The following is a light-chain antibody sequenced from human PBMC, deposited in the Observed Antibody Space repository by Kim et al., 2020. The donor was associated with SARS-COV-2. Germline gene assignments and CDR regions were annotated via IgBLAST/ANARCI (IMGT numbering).Light chain of an antibody. CDR3: QVWDSSSDHRVV. CDR1: SIGSKG. V-gene: IGLV3-21*04. CDR2: YDS. J-gene: IGLJ2*01. Sequence: GKTARVSCGGNSIGSKGVHWYQQKSGQAPVVVIYYDSDRPSGIPERFSGSNSGNTATLTISRVEAGDEAVYYCQVWDSSSDHRVVFGGGTQLTVL.